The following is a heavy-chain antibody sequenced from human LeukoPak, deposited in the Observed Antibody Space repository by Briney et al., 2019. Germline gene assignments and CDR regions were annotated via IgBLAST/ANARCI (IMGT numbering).Heavy chain of an antibody. V-gene: IGHV4-30-4*01. CDR3: ARDRVMITFGGVIVSNFDY. CDR1: GGSISSGDYY. CDR2: IYYSGST. Sequence: SETLSLTCTVSGGSISSGDYYWSWIRQPPGKGLEWIGYIYYSGSTYYNPSLKSRVTISVDTSKNQFSLKLISVTAADTAVYYCARDRVMITFGGVIVSNFDYWGQGTLVTVSS. J-gene: IGHJ4*02. D-gene: IGHD3-16*02.